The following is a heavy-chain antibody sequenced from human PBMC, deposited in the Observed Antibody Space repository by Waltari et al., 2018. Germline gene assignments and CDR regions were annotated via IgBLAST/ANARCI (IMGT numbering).Heavy chain of an antibody. CDR2: INPNSGGT. CDR1: GYTFTGSY. J-gene: IGHJ6*02. D-gene: IGHD2-2*01. CDR3: ARGDIVVVPAAFMDV. Sequence: QVQLVQSGAEVKKPGAAVKVSCKASGYTFTGSYMPWVRQAPGQGLEWMGWINPNSGGTNYAQKFQGRVTMTRDTSISTAYMELSRLRSDDTAVYYCARGDIVVVPAAFMDVWGQGTTVTVSS. V-gene: IGHV1-2*02.